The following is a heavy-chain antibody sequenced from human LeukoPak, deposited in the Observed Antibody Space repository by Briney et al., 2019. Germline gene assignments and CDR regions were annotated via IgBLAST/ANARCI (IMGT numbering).Heavy chain of an antibody. CDR1: GFTFSSYW. CDR3: ARDPLYSSSYYYYYYGMDV. D-gene: IGHD6-6*01. J-gene: IGHJ6*02. Sequence: GGSLRLSCAASGFTFSSYWVSWVRQAPGKGLEWVANIKQDGSEKYYVDSVKGRFTISRDNAKNSLYLQMNSLRAEDTAVYYCARDPLYSSSYYYYYYGMDVWGQGTTVTVSS. V-gene: IGHV3-7*05. CDR2: IKQDGSEK.